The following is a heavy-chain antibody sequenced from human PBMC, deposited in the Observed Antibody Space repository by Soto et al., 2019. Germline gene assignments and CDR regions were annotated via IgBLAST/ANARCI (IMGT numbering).Heavy chain of an antibody. D-gene: IGHD1-1*01. CDR1: EFTFNNYW. Sequence: EVQLVESGGGLVQPGESLRLSCAASEFTFNNYWMTWVRQAPEKGLEWVASIKPDGSDKYYLDSVKGRFTISRDNDKNSLYLQMNGLRADDTAVYFCARGTRVGWNTNWFDPWGQGTLVTVSS. CDR2: IKPDGSDK. CDR3: ARGTRVGWNTNWFDP. V-gene: IGHV3-7*01. J-gene: IGHJ5*02.